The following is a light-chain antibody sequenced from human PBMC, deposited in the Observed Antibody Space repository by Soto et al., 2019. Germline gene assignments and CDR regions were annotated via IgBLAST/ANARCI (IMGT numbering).Light chain of an antibody. CDR2: SND. Sequence: QSVLTQPPSASGTPGQRVTISCSGSSSNIGSNTVNWYQQLLGTAPKLLIYSNDQRPSGVPDRFSGSKSGTSASLAISGLQSEDEADYYCAAWGASLNGWVFGGGTKVTVL. CDR1: SSNIGSNT. V-gene: IGLV1-44*01. J-gene: IGLJ3*02. CDR3: AAWGASLNGWV.